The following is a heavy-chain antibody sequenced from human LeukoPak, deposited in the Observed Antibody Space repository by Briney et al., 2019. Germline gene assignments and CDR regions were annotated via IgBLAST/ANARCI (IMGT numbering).Heavy chain of an antibody. D-gene: IGHD6-13*01. CDR1: GGSISSSSYY. Sequence: SETLSLTCTVSGGSISSSSYYWGWIRQPPGKGLEWIGSIYYSGSTNYNPSLKSRVAISVDTSKNQFSLKLSSVTAADTAVYYCARQAGSSWYSVNWFDPWGQGTLVTVSS. CDR2: IYYSGST. J-gene: IGHJ5*02. CDR3: ARQAGSSWYSVNWFDP. V-gene: IGHV4-39*01.